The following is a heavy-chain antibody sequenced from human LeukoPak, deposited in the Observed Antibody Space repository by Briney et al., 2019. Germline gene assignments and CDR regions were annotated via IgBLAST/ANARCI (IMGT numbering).Heavy chain of an antibody. J-gene: IGHJ4*02. V-gene: IGHV3-48*04. Sequence: GSLRLSGASSGFTFSIYSMNWVRHAPGKGLEWVSYISSSGSTIYYADSVKGRFTISRDNAKNSLYLQMNSLRAEDTAVYYCARTPGYSYLDYWGQGTLVTVSS. D-gene: IGHD5-18*01. CDR1: GFTFSIYS. CDR2: ISSSGSTI. CDR3: ARTPGYSYLDY.